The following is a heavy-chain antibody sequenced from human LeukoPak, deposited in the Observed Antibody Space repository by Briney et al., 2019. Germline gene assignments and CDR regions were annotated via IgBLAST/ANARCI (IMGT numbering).Heavy chain of an antibody. V-gene: IGHV4-34*01. J-gene: IGHJ4*02. CDR3: ARVSGSKDY. D-gene: IGHD3-3*01. CDR2: INHSGST. CDR1: GGSFSGYY. Sequence: SETLSLTCAVYGGSFSGYYWSWIRRPPGKGLEWIGEINHSGSTNYNPSLKSRVTISVDTSKNQFSLKLSSVTAADTAVYYCARVSGSKDYWGQGTLVTVSS.